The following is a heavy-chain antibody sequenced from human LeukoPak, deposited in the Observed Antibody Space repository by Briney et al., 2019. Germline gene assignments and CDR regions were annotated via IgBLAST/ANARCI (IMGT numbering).Heavy chain of an antibody. CDR3: ARDPQYYFDSSGFDY. V-gene: IGHV3-21*04. D-gene: IGHD3-22*01. J-gene: IGHJ4*02. Sequence: GGSLRLSCAASGFSFSRFSMYWVRQAPGQGLEWVSSISDSSTYIYYADSFKGRFTTSRDDANNTLYLHMDSLRVEDTAVYFCARDPQYYFDSSGFDYWGQGVLVTVSS. CDR1: GFSFSRFS. CDR2: ISDSSTYI.